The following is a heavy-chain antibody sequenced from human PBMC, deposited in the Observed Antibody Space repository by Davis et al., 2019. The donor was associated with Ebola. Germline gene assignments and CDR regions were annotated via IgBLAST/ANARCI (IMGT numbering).Heavy chain of an antibody. D-gene: IGHD3-10*01. CDR3: ARDRAMFRVGLIDN. J-gene: IGHJ4*02. CDR1: GFTFRNYG. V-gene: IGHV3-33*01. Sequence: PGGSLRLSCAASGFTFRNYGMHWVRQAPGKGLEWVAIIWYDGSNQYYADSVKGRFTISRDNSKNTMYLQMNSLRADDTAIYYCARDRAMFRVGLIDNWGQGNMVTVSS. CDR2: IWYDGSNQ.